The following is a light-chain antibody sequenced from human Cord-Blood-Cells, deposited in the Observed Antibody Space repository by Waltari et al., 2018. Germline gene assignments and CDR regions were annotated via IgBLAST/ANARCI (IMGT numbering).Light chain of an antibody. CDR2: RSN. Sequence: QSVLTQPPSASGTPGQRITLSCSGSSSNIGSNYVYWYQHLPGTAPNLLICRSNQRPYGVPDRFSGSRSGTSASLAISGLRSEDEADYYCAAWDDSLSGRVFGGGTKLTVL. V-gene: IGLV1-47*01. CDR1: SSNIGSNY. J-gene: IGLJ3*02. CDR3: AAWDDSLSGRV.